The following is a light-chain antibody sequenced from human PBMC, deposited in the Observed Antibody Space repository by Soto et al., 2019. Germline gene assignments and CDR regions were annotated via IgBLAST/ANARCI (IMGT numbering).Light chain of an antibody. CDR2: DAS. V-gene: IGKV3-11*01. Sequence: EIVLTQSPATLSLSPGARATLSCRASQSVSSYLGWYQQKPGQAPRLLIYDASNRATGIPARFSGSGSGTEFTLTISSLEPEDFAVYYCQQRSNWPRTFGQGTKVEIK. CDR1: QSVSSY. J-gene: IGKJ1*01. CDR3: QQRSNWPRT.